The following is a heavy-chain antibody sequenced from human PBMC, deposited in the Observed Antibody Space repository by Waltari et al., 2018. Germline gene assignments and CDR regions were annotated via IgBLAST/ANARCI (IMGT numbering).Heavy chain of an antibody. CDR1: GYHYDDLA. CDR2: ITWNSGKV. V-gene: IGHV3-9*01. CDR3: TKDLTHTNYEGFAN. Sequence: EVQLVESGGALVKPGRSLRLSCATSGYHYDDLAMHWVRQVPGKGLEWVAGITWNSGKVDYAGSVKGRFTISRDNAKNLLFLQMNSLRPEDTALYYCTKDLTHTNYEGFANWGLGTLVTVSS. D-gene: IGHD3-16*01. J-gene: IGHJ4*02.